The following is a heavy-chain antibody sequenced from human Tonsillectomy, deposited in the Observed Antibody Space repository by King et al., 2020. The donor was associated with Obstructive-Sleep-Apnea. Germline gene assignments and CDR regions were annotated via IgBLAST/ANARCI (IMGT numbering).Heavy chain of an antibody. D-gene: IGHD1-26*01. CDR1: GGSISSSTYY. J-gene: IGHJ4*02. V-gene: IGHV4-39*07. CDR3: ARVTSGPGYFFDY. CDR2: IYYIGST. Sequence: LQLQESGPELVKPSETLSLTCTVSGGSISSSTYYWGWIRQPPGKGLEWIGSIYYIGSTYYHPSLESRVTLSVDTSKNQFSLKLSSVTAADTAVYYCARVTSGPGYFFDYWGKGTLVTVSS.